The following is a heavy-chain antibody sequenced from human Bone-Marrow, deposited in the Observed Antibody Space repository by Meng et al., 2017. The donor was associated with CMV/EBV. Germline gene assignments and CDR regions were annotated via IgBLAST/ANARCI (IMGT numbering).Heavy chain of an antibody. V-gene: IGHV3-21*01. J-gene: IGHJ3*02. Sequence: GGSLRLSCAASGFTFSSYSMNWVRQAPGKGLEWVSSISSSSYIYYADSVKGRFTISRDNAKNSLYLQMNSLRAEDTAVYYCARDFLNYDFWSGLSTGAFNNWGQGTVVTASS. D-gene: IGHD3-3*01. CDR3: ARDFLNYDFWSGLSTGAFNN. CDR1: GFTFSSYS. CDR2: ISSSSYI.